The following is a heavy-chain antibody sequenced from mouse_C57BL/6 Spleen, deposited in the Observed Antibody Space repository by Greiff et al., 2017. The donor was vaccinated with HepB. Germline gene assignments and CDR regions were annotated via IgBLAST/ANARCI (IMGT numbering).Heavy chain of an antibody. CDR2: ISYDGSN. J-gene: IGHJ4*01. D-gene: IGHD1-1*01. CDR1: GYSITSGYY. Sequence: ESGPGLVKPSQSLSLTCSVTGYSITSGYYWNWIRQFPGNKLEWMGYISYDGSNNYNPSLKNRISITRDTSKNQFFLKLNSVTTEDTATYYCAREYYGSPYYAMDYWGQGTSVTVSS. V-gene: IGHV3-6*01. CDR3: AREYYGSPYYAMDY.